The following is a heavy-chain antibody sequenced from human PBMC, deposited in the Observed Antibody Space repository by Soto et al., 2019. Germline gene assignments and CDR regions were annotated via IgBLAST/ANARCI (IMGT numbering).Heavy chain of an antibody. CDR3: ARVPLDYSNSHYFDF. D-gene: IGHD6-6*01. CDR1: GGSVSSGSFY. V-gene: IGHV4-61*01. Sequence: PSETLSLTCTVSGGSVSSGSFYWSWIRQPPGKALEWIGFIYNNRSFNYNPSLKSRVTMSVDTSKHQFSLKLSSVTTADTAVYYGARVPLDYSNSHYFDFWGQGALVTVSS. CDR2: IYNNRSF. J-gene: IGHJ4*02.